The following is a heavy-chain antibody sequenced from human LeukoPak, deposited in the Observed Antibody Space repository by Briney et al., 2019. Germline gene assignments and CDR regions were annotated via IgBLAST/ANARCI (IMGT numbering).Heavy chain of an antibody. V-gene: IGHV3-23*01. CDR1: GFTFSSYA. D-gene: IGHD6-13*01. J-gene: IGHJ4*02. CDR3: AKDSAEGSSWYYYFDY. Sequence: GESLKISCAASGFTFSSYAMSWVRQAPGRGLEWVSAITASGAGTYYADSVKGRFTISRDNSKNTLYLRMNSLRAEDTAVYYCAKDSAEGSSWYYYFDYWGQGTLVTVSS. CDR2: ITASGAGT.